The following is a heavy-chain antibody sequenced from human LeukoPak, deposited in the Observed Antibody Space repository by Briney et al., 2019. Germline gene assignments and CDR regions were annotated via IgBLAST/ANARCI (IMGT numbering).Heavy chain of an antibody. CDR1: GFTFSSSA. CDR2: ISASGGST. V-gene: IGHV3-23*01. Sequence: GGSLRLSCAASGFTFSSSAMSWVRQVPGKGLEWVSGISASGGSTYYADSVRGRFTISRDNSKNTLYVQMSSLRAEDTAVYYCARDAHWGWDFWGRGTLVTVSS. CDR3: ARDAHWGWDF. D-gene: IGHD7-27*01. J-gene: IGHJ4*02.